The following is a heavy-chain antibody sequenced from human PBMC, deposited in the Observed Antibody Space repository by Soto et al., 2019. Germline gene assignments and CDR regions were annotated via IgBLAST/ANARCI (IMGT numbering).Heavy chain of an antibody. V-gene: IGHV3-43D*04. D-gene: IGHD2-2*01. CDR1: GFTFDDYA. Sequence: LRLSCAASGFTFDDYAMHWVRQAPGKGLEWVSLISWDGGSTYYADSVKGRFTISRDNSKNSLYLQMNSLRAEDTALYYCAKASSCMYLSQHVYQDTLLTAST. J-gene: IGHJ1*01. CDR3: AKASSCMYLSQH. CDR2: ISWDGGST.